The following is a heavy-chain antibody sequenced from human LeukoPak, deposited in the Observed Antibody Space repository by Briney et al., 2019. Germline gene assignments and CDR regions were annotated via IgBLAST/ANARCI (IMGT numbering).Heavy chain of an antibody. V-gene: IGHV3-74*01. Sequence: GRSLRLACAASGFTFSSYWMDWVRHAPGKGRVWVSRIKSDGSTNYTASVKGRFTISGDNAKNTVSLQMTNLRTEDTGVYYCARAPSEIGGYYPEYFRHWGQGTLVTVSS. CDR3: ARAPSEIGGYYPEYFRH. D-gene: IGHD3-22*01. J-gene: IGHJ1*01. CDR1: GFTFSSYW. CDR2: IKSDGST.